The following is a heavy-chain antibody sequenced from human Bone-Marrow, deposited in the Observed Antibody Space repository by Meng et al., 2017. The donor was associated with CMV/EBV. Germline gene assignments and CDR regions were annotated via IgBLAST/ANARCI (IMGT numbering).Heavy chain of an antibody. CDR1: GGTFSSYT. J-gene: IGHJ6*02. V-gene: IGHV1-69*02. Sequence: GGSLRLSCKASGGTFSSYTISWVRQAPGQGLEWMGRIIPILGIANYAQKFQGRVTITADKSTSTAYMELSSLRSEDTAVYYCARSATYYDFWSGYLEGGDFYYYYYGMDVWGQGTTVTVSS. D-gene: IGHD3-3*01. CDR3: ARSATYYDFWSGYLEGGDFYYYYYGMDV. CDR2: IIPILGIA.